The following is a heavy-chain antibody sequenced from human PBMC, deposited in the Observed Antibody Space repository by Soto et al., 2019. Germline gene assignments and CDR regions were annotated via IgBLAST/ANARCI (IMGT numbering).Heavy chain of an antibody. Sequence: QVQLVQSGAEVKRPGASVKLSCKASGYTFTKYAIHWVRKAPGQGLEWMGWINAGSGNTKYSQKFQGRVTTTRDTSASTAYMELSSLRPEDTAVYYCARGEGYCSGGICYRWFDPWGQGSLVTVSS. CDR3: ARGEGYCSGGICYRWFDP. CDR1: GYTFTKYA. J-gene: IGHJ5*02. CDR2: INAGSGNT. D-gene: IGHD2-15*01. V-gene: IGHV1-3*01.